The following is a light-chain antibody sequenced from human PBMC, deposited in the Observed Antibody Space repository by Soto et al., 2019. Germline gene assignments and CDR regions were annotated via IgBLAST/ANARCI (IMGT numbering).Light chain of an antibody. CDR3: HQYGSSPRT. CDR2: GAS. CDR1: QSISSY. Sequence: EIVLTQSPGTLSLSPGERATLSCRASQSISSYLAWYQQKPGQAPRLLIYGASSRATGIPDRFSGSGSGTDFALTISRLEPEDFAVYYCHQYGSSPRTFGQGTKLEIK. J-gene: IGKJ2*01. V-gene: IGKV3-20*01.